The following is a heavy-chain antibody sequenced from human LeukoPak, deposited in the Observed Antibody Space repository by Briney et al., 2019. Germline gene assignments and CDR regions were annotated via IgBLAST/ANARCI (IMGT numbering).Heavy chain of an antibody. CDR1: GYTFTSYG. J-gene: IGHJ4*02. CDR3: ARDQWELQFDY. Sequence: GASVKVSRKASGYTFTSYGTSWVRQAPGQGLEWMGWISAYNGNTNYAQKLQGRVTMTTDTSTSTAYMELRSLRSDDTAVYYCARDQWELQFDYWGQGTLVTVSS. CDR2: ISAYNGNT. D-gene: IGHD1-26*01. V-gene: IGHV1-18*01.